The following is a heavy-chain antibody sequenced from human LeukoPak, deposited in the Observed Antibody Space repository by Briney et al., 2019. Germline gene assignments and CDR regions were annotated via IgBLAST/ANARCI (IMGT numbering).Heavy chain of an antibody. J-gene: IGHJ3*02. V-gene: IGHV1-46*01. CDR1: GYTFTSYG. D-gene: IGHD3-10*01. Sequence: GASVKVSCKASGYTFTSYGISWVRQAPGQGLEWMGIINPSGGSTSYAQKFQGRVTMARDTSTSTVYMELSSLRSEDTAVYYCARNYGSGSLDIWGQGTMVTVSS. CDR3: ARNYGSGSLDI. CDR2: INPSGGST.